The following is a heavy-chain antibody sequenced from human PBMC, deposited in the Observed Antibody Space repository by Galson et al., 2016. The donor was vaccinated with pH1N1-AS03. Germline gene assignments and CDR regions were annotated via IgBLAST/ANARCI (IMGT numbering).Heavy chain of an antibody. CDR3: ARVSAGLTGYYYAMDV. CDR1: GYTFTSYY. D-gene: IGHD4/OR15-4a*01. J-gene: IGHJ6*02. CDR2: INPSDGNT. V-gene: IGHV1-46*01. Sequence: SVKVSCKASGYTFTSYYIHWVRQAPGQGREWMGIINPSDGNTNYAQRFQGRVTMTRDTSTSTVYMELSSLGSDGTAVYYCARVSAGLTGYYYAMDVWGQGTTVTVSS.